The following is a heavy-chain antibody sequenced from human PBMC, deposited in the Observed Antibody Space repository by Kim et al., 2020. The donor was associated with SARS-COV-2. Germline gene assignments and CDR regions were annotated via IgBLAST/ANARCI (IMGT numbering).Heavy chain of an antibody. J-gene: IGHJ4*02. CDR2: IHYSGST. CDR3: ARQYVGLQRDIVVVPAAMRGGYFDN. D-gene: IGHD2-2*01. CDR1: GGSISSSSYY. V-gene: IGHV4-39*01. Sequence: SETLSLTCTVSGGSISSSSYYWGWIRQPPGKGLEWIGSIHYSGSTYYNPSLKSRVTISVDTSKNQFSLKLSSVTAADTAVYYCARQYVGLQRDIVVVPAAMRGGYFDNWGQGTLVTVSA.